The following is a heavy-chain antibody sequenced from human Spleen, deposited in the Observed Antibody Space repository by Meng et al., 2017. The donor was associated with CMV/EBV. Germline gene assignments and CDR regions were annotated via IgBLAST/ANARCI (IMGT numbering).Heavy chain of an antibody. D-gene: IGHD3-22*01. J-gene: IGHJ4*02. Sequence: RYAMHWVRQPPGKGLEWVAVRSYDGSNKYYADSVKGRFTISRDNSKNTLYLQMNSLRAEDTAVYYCARDSRTFYYTAGSLATGGIDYWGQGSLVTVSS. CDR1: RYA. V-gene: IGHV3-30*04. CDR2: RSYDGSNK. CDR3: ARDSRTFYYTAGSLATGGIDY.